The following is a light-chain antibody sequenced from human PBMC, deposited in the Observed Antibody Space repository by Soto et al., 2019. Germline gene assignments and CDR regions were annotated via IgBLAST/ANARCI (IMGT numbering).Light chain of an antibody. CDR1: QSVSSK. J-gene: IGKJ2*01. CDR3: QQYNNWPHT. V-gene: IGKV3-15*01. CDR2: FAS. Sequence: EIVMTQSPATLSVSPGERANLSCRASQSVSSKLAWFQQKPGQAPRLLIYFASTRATDIPARFSGSGSGTQFTLTISSLQYEDFAGCYCQQYNNWPHTFGHGTKLEIK.